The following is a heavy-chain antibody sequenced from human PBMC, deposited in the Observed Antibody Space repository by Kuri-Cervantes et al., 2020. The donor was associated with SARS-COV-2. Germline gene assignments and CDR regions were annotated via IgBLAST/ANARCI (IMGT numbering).Heavy chain of an antibody. D-gene: IGHD1-26*01. V-gene: IGHV3-7*04. J-gene: IGHJ4*02. CDR2: IKQDGSEK. CDR1: GFTFSSYW. Sequence: GGSLRLSCAVSGFTFSSYWMSWVRQAPGKGREWVANIKQDGSEKYYVDSVKGRFTISRDNSKNTLYLQMNSLRAEDTAVYYCARGKVSGTYFGYFDYWGPGTLVTVSS. CDR3: ARGKVSGTYFGYFDY.